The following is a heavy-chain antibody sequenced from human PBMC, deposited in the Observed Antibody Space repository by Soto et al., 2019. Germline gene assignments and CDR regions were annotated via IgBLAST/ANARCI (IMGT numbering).Heavy chain of an antibody. J-gene: IGHJ6*02. D-gene: IGHD3-16*01. Sequence: PGGSLRLSCAASGLAFSSYGMHWVRQPPGKGPEWVAAVSPDGGNKYYADSVKGRFTISRDNSKNTLYLQMNSLRAEDTAVYHCVNGGEAAANDDYYYYGMDVWGQGTTVTVSS. CDR1: GLAFSSYG. CDR2: VSPDGGNK. CDR3: VNGGEAAANDDYYYYGMDV. V-gene: IGHV3-30*03.